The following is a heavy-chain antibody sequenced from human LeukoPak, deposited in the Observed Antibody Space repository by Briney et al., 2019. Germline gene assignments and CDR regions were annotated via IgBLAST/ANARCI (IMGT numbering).Heavy chain of an antibody. CDR1: GGSISSGDYY. CDR3: ARDRASPKAFDI. D-gene: IGHD3-10*01. J-gene: IGHJ3*02. CDR2: IYYSGRT. Sequence: PSETLSLTCTVSGGSISSGDYYWSWIRQPPGKGLEWFGYIYYSGRTYYNPSLKSRVTISVATSKNQCSLKLSSVTAADTAVYYCARDRASPKAFDIWGQGTMVTVSS. V-gene: IGHV4-30-4*08.